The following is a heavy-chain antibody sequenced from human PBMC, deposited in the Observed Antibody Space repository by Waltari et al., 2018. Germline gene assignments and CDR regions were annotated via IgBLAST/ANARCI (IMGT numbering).Heavy chain of an antibody. Sequence: GLEWMGWISAYNGNTNYAQKLQGRVTMTTDTSTSTAYMELRSLRSDDTAVYYCARDKGYYYDSSPNAFDIWGQGTMVTVSS. V-gene: IGHV1-18*01. CDR2: ISAYNGNT. CDR3: ARDKGYYYDSSPNAFDI. J-gene: IGHJ3*02. D-gene: IGHD3-22*01.